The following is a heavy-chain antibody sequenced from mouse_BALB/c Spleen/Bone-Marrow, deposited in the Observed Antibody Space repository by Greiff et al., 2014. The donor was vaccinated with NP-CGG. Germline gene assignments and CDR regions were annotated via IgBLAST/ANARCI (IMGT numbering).Heavy chain of an antibody. J-gene: IGHJ2*01. Sequence: QVQLQQSGPGLVAPSQSLSITCTVSGFSLTSYGVHWVRQPPGKGLEWLGVIWAGGSTNYNSTLMSRLTISKDNSKSQVFLKMNSLQTDDTAMYYCARYYYGFLDYWGQGITLTVSS. V-gene: IGHV2-9*02. D-gene: IGHD1-2*01. CDR1: GFSLTSYG. CDR2: IWAGGST. CDR3: ARYYYGFLDY.